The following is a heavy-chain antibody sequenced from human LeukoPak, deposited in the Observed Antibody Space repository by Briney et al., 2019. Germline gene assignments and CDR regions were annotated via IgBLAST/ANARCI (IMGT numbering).Heavy chain of an antibody. Sequence: GGSLRLSCAASGFTFSSYAMSWVRQAPGKGLEWVSAISGSGGSTYYADSVKGRFTISRDNSKNTLYLQMNSLRAEDTAVYYCAKDADYYDSSGYYSNYFDYWGQRTLVTVSS. CDR2: ISGSGGST. J-gene: IGHJ4*02. V-gene: IGHV3-23*01. CDR3: AKDADYYDSSGYYSNYFDY. D-gene: IGHD3-22*01. CDR1: GFTFSSYA.